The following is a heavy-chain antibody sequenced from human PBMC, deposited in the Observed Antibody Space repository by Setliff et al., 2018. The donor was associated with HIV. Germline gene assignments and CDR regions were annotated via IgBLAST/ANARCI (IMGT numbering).Heavy chain of an antibody. J-gene: IGHJ4*02. Sequence: PGGPLRLSCAASGFIFSSYAMSWVRQAPGKGLEWVSTLSGSGGSPFYADSVKGRFTISRDKSKNTLYLQMNSLRTEDTAVYYCARVFQSYFFDFWGQGTLVTVSS. CDR1: GFIFSSYA. CDR3: ARVFQSYFFDF. D-gene: IGHD3-3*01. CDR2: LSGSGGSP. V-gene: IGHV3-23*01.